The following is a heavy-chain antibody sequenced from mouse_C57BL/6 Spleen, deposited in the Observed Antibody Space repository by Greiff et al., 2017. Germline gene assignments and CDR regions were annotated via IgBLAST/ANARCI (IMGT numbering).Heavy chain of an antibody. CDR1: GYAFSSSW. D-gene: IGHD1-1*01. V-gene: IGHV1-82*01. CDR2: IYPGDGDT. J-gene: IGHJ4*01. Sequence: VQLQESGPELVKPGASVKISCKASGYAFSSSWMNWVKQRPGKGLEWIGRIYPGDGDTNYNGKFKGKATLTADKSSSTAYMQLSILTSEDSAVYFCARSTTDYYAMDYWGQGTSVTVSS. CDR3: ARSTTDYYAMDY.